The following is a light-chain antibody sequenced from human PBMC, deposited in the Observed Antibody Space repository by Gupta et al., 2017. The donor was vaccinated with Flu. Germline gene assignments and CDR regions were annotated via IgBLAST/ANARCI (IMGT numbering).Light chain of an antibody. CDR2: DNS. CDR3: QSYDSSRSGAV. J-gene: IGLJ2*01. CDR1: SSNIGAGFD. V-gene: IGLV1-40*01. Sequence: QSVLTQPPSVSGAPGQRVTFSCTGSSSNIGAGFDVHWYQQFPGTAPRLVISDNSSRPSGVPDRFSGSKSGTSASLAIAGLQAEDEATYYCQSYDSSRSGAVFGGGTKLTVL.